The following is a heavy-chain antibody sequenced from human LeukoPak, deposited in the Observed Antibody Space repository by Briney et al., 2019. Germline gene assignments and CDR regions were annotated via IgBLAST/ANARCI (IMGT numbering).Heavy chain of an antibody. V-gene: IGHV4-59*12. D-gene: IGHD5-18*01. Sequence: PSETLSLTCTVSGGSISSYYWSWIRQPPGKGLEWIGYIYYSGSTNYNPSLKSRVTISVDTSKNQFFLKLSSVTAADTAVYYCARGVGYSYGYRTYYYYYMDVWGKGTTVTVSS. CDR2: IYYSGST. CDR1: GGSISSYY. J-gene: IGHJ6*03. CDR3: ARGVGYSYGYRTYYYYYMDV.